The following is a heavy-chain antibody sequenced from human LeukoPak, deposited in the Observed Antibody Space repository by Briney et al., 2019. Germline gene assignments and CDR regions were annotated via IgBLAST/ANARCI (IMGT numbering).Heavy chain of an antibody. J-gene: IGHJ4*02. CDR1: GFTFTDYY. D-gene: IGHD3-16*02. V-gene: IGHV3-11*01. CDR2: ISNSGRTM. CDR3: AKDISVIPYYYFDY. Sequence: PGGSLRLSCVGSGFTFTDYYMSWIRQAPGKGLEWISYISNSGRTMDYADSVKGRFTISRDNAKNSLYLQMNSLRAEDTALYYCAKDISVIPYYYFDYWGQGTLVTVSS.